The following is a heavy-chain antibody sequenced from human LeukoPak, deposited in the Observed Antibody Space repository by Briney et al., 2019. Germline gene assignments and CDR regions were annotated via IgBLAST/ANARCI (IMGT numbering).Heavy chain of an antibody. CDR1: GGTFSSYA. Sequence: SVKVSCKASGGTFSSYAISWVRQAPGQGLEWMGRIIPTLGIANYAQKFQGRVTITADKSTSTAYMELSSLRSEDTAVYYCARGNTYYYDSSGYYPFDYWGQGTLVTVSS. J-gene: IGHJ4*02. CDR2: IIPTLGIA. V-gene: IGHV1-69*04. D-gene: IGHD3-22*01. CDR3: ARGNTYYYDSSGYYPFDY.